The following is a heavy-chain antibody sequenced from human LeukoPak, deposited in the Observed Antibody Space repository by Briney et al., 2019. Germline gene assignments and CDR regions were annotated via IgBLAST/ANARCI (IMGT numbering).Heavy chain of an antibody. J-gene: IGHJ4*02. CDR1: GFTFSSYT. V-gene: IGHV3-30-3*01. Sequence: SGGSLRLSCAASGFTFSSYTMHWVRQAPGKGLEWVAVISYDGSNKYYADSVKGRFTVSRDNSKNTLYLEMNSLRAEDTAVYFCATRPASETYFAVFDYWGQGTLVTVSS. D-gene: IGHD1-26*01. CDR3: ATRPASETYFAVFDY. CDR2: ISYDGSNK.